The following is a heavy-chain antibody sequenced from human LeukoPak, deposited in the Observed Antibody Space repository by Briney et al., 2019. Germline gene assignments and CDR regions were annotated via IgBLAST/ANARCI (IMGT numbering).Heavy chain of an antibody. Sequence: PGGSLRLSCAASGFTFSNYAMNWVRQAPGKGLEWVSSISSGSSYIYYTDSVKGRFTISRDNAKNSLYLQMNSLRAEDTAVYYCARDDKPIRGLMDVWGQGTTVTVSS. J-gene: IGHJ6*02. CDR3: ARDDKPIRGLMDV. CDR1: GFTFSNYA. D-gene: IGHD3-10*01. V-gene: IGHV3-21*01. CDR2: ISSGSSYI.